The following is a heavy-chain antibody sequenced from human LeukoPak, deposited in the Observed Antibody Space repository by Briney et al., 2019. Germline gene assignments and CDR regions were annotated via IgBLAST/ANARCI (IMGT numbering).Heavy chain of an antibody. Sequence: GGSLRLSCAASGFTFSSYEMNWVRQAPGKGLEWVSYISSSGSTIYYADSVKGRFTISRDNAKNSLYLQMNSLRAEDTAVYYCTRVGGGWYLRYYFDYWGQGTLVTVSS. CDR3: TRVGGGWYLRYYFDY. CDR1: GFTFSSYE. D-gene: IGHD6-19*01. V-gene: IGHV3-48*03. J-gene: IGHJ4*02. CDR2: ISSSGSTI.